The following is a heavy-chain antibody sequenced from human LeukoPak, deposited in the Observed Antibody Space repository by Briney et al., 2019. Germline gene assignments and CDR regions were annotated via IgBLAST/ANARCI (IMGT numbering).Heavy chain of an antibody. V-gene: IGHV4-34*01. CDR3: ARGRLTTGRWFHP. CDR2: INHSGST. Sequence: PSETLSLTRAVYGGASSGYYWSWICQPPGKGLEWIGEINHSGSTNYNPSLKSRVTISVATSKNQFSLKLTSVTAADTAVYYCARGRLTTGRWFHPWGQGPLLRVSS. D-gene: IGHD3-9*01. CDR1: GGASSGYY. J-gene: IGHJ5*02.